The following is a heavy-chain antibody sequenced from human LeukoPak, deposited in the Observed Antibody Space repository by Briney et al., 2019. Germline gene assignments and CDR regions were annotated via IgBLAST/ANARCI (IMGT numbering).Heavy chain of an antibody. D-gene: IGHD3-16*02. CDR1: GGTFSSYD. CDR2: ITPMFGTS. V-gene: IGHV1-69*01. J-gene: IGHJ3*02. Sequence: GSSVKVSCKASGGTFSSYDFSWVRQAPGQGLEWMGGITPMFGTSKHAQKFQGRVTITAVESLRTVYMELSSLRSEDTAVYYCARGDYVWGSYRPNAFDIWGQGTMVTVSS. CDR3: ARGDYVWGSYRPNAFDI.